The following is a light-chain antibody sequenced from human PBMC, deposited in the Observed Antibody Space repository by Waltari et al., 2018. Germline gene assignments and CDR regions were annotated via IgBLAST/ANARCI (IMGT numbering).Light chain of an antibody. CDR3: AAWDDSLSGHVI. CDR2: RSN. CDR1: STNIGSNY. Sequence: QSVLTQPPSASGTPGQRVIIPCSGSSTNIGSNYVSWYQRLPGTAPRLLIYRSNQRPSGVPERISGSKSGTSASLAISGLRSEDEAEYYCAAWDDSLSGHVIFGGGTKLTVL. J-gene: IGLJ2*01. V-gene: IGLV1-47*01.